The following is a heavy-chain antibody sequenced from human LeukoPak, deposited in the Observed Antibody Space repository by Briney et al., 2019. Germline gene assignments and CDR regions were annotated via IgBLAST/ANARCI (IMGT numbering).Heavy chain of an antibody. CDR1: GGSFSGYY. J-gene: IGHJ6*03. V-gene: IGHV4-34*01. Sequence: PSETLSLTCAVYGGSFSGYYWSWIRQPPGKGPEWMGEINHSGSTNYNPSLKSRVTISLNMSKNQFSLKLSSVTAADTAVYYCARGGNRGLDYYYYYMDVWGKGTTVTVSS. D-gene: IGHD1-14*01. CDR3: ARGGNRGLDYYYYYMDV. CDR2: INHSGST.